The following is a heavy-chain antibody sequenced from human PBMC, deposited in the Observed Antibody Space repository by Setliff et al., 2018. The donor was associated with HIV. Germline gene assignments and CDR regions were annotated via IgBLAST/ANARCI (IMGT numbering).Heavy chain of an antibody. CDR2: IYDSEST. V-gene: IGHV4-34*01. Sequence: SETLSLTCAVYGGSFSDYYWTWIRQSPGKGLEWIGNIYDSESTYYNPSLKSRVTISVDTSKNQFSLKLSSVTAADTAVYYCARRGMWSYETGGNPTATFDYWGQGVLVTVSS. D-gene: IGHD2-8*02. J-gene: IGHJ4*02. CDR1: GGSFSDYY. CDR3: ARRGMWSYETGGNPTATFDY.